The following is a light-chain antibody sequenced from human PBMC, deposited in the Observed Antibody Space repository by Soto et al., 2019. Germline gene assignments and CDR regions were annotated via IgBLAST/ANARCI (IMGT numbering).Light chain of an antibody. Sequence: QSVLTQPPSVSGSPGQSVTISCTGTSSDVGSYNRVSWYQQPPGTAPKVMIYDVSNRPSGVPDRLSGSKSGNTASLTISGLQAEDESDYYCSSYTSSSTYVFGTGTKVTVL. CDR1: SSDVGSYNR. CDR3: SSYTSSSTYV. CDR2: DVS. V-gene: IGLV2-18*02. J-gene: IGLJ1*01.